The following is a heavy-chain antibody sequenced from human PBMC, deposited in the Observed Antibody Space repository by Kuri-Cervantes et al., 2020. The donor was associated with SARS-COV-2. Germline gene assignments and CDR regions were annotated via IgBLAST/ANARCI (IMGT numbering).Heavy chain of an antibody. CDR3: ARSGITGPTALSWDYYGMDV. V-gene: IGHV4-39*02. CDR2: IYYSGST. D-gene: IGHD1-7*01. J-gene: IGHJ6*02. CDR1: GGSISSSSYY. Sequence: SETLSLTCTVSGGSISSSSYYWGWIRQPPGKGLEWIGNIYYSGSTYYNPSLKSRVTISIDTSKKYFSLKLTSVTAADTAVYYCARSGITGPTALSWDYYGMDVWGQGTTVTVSS.